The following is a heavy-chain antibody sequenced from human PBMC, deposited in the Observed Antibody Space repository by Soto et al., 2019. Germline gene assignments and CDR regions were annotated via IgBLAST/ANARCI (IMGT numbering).Heavy chain of an antibody. J-gene: IGHJ4*02. Sequence: SETLSLTCAVSGGSISSSNWWSWVRQPPGKGLEWIGEIYHSGSTNYNPSLKSRVTKSVDKSKNQFSLKLSSVTAADTAVYYWARDSGGGYAKINFFDYGAQETLVPVPP. CDR3: ARDSGGGYAKINFFDY. CDR2: IYHSGST. CDR1: GGSISSSNW. V-gene: IGHV4-4*02. D-gene: IGHD2-2*01.